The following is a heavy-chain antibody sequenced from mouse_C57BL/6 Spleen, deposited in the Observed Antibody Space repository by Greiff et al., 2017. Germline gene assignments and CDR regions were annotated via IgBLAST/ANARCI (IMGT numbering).Heavy chain of an antibody. V-gene: IGHV1-63*01. D-gene: IGHD2-3*01. J-gene: IGHJ3*01. CDR2: IYPGGGYT. CDR3: ARGGDDGYFWFAY. CDR1: GYTFTNYW. Sequence: QVQLQQSGAELVRPGTSVKMSCKASGYTFTNYWLGWAKQRPGHGLEWIGDIYPGGGYTNYNEKFKGKATLTADKSSSTAYMQFSSLTSEDSAIYYCARGGDDGYFWFAYWGQGTLVIVSA.